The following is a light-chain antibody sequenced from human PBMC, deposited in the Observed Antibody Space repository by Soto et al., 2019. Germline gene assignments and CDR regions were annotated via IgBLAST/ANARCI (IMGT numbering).Light chain of an antibody. CDR2: DVN. J-gene: IGLJ1*01. CDR1: SSDIGAYNR. CDR3: SSFTSSNTYV. V-gene: IGLV2-18*02. Sequence: SVLTQPPSVSGSPGQSVAISCTGTSSDIGAYNRVSWYQQPPGTAPKLMIYDVNTRPSGVPDRFSGSKSGNTASLTISGLQSDDEADYYCSSFTSSNTYVVGTGTNVPV.